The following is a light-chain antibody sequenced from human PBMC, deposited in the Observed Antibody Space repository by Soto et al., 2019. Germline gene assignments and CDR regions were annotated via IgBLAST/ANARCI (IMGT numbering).Light chain of an antibody. CDR1: RSDIGAYNS. CDR3: SSYSSITTYV. CDR2: DVS. V-gene: IGLV2-14*03. Sequence: QSVVAQPASLSGSPGPSNTISCTGTRSDIGAYNSVSWYQLHPGKAPKLMIFDVSGRPSGVSNRFSGSKSGNTASLTISWLQAEDEADYFCSSYSSITTYVFGTGTKVTVL. J-gene: IGLJ1*01.